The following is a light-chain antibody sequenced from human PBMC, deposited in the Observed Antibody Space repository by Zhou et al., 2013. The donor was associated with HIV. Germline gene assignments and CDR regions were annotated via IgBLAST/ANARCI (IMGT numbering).Light chain of an antibody. CDR3: QQCNSYPLT. V-gene: IGKV1-5*03. CDR1: QSISSW. J-gene: IGKJ4*01. CDR2: KAS. Sequence: DIQMTQSPSTLSASVGDRVTITCRASQSISSWLAWYQQKPGKAPKLLIYKASSLESGVPSRFSGSGSGTEFTLTISSLQPDDFATYYCQQCNSYPLTFGGGPRWR.